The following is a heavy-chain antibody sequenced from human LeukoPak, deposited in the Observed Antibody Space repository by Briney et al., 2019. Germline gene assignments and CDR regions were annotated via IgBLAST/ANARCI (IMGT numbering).Heavy chain of an antibody. D-gene: IGHD2-15*01. J-gene: IGHJ4*02. Sequence: PGGSLRLSCAASTFTFRNYWMSWVRQAPGKGLEWVANIKEDGSEKDYVDSVKGRFTISRDNAKNSLYLQMNSLSAEDTAVYYCARRYFDYWGQGTLVTVSS. CDR2: IKEDGSEK. CDR1: TFTFRNYW. V-gene: IGHV3-7*01. CDR3: ARRYFDY.